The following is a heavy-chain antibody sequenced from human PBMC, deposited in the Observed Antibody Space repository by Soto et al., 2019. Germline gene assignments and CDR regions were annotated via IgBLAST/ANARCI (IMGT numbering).Heavy chain of an antibody. V-gene: IGHV4-31*01. CDR3: ARFSVGHYNSSGYYFVDL. D-gene: IGHD3-22*01. Sequence: QVQLQESGPRLVKPSQTLSLTCTVSGGSISSRGYYWTGIRQHPGKGLEWIGYIYYSGITYYSPSLKGTVSISIDTSKNQFSLSLNSVAAADTAVYYCARFSVGHYNSSGYYFVDLWGQGTLVTVSS. J-gene: IGHJ5*02. CDR1: GGSISSRGYY. CDR2: IYYSGIT.